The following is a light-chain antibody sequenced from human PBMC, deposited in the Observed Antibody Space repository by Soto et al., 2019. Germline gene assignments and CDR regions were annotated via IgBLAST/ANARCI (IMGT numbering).Light chain of an antibody. CDR3: QQSYTSLMTT. CDR1: QTISHY. J-gene: IGKJ2*01. V-gene: IGKV1-39*01. Sequence: DIQMTQSPSSLSASVGDRVTITCRASQTISHYLNWYQQKTGKAPKLLIYGASNLQSGVPSRFISSGSGTAFTLTISSLQYEDFATYFCQQSYTSLMTTFGQGTRVEIK. CDR2: GAS.